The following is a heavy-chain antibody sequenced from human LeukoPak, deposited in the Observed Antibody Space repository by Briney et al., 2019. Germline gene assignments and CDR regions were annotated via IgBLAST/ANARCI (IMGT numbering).Heavy chain of an antibody. CDR1: GFTFSSYW. J-gene: IGHJ5*02. D-gene: IGHD6-13*01. CDR3: ARGPSFSSWFDP. V-gene: IGHV3-7*01. Sequence: PGGSLRLSCAASGFTFSSYWMSWVRQAPGKGLEWVANIKQDGSEKYYVDSVRGRFTISRDNAKNSLYLQMNSLRAEDTAVHYCARGPSFSSWFDPWGQGTLVTVSS. CDR2: IKQDGSEK.